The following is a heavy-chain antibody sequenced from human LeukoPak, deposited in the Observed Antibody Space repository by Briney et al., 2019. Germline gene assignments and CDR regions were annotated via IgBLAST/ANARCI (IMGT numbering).Heavy chain of an antibody. CDR3: ARDGGGVGNDSFDI. D-gene: IGHD2-8*02. V-gene: IGHV1-18*01. J-gene: IGHJ3*02. CDR2: ISAYSDNT. Sequence: ASVNVSCKPSGYTSVTYGINWVRQAPGHGLEWMGWISAYSDNTNYAQKFQGRVTMTTDTSTSTVYMELRSLTSDDTAVYYCARDGGGVGNDSFDIWGQGTMVTVSS. CDR1: GYTSVTYG.